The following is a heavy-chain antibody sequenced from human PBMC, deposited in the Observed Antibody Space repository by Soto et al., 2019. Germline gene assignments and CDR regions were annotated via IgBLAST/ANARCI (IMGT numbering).Heavy chain of an antibody. J-gene: IGHJ5*02. CDR3: ARGTHGDYINDS. V-gene: IGHV3-53*01. D-gene: IGHD4-17*01. CDR1: GFTVTGDY. CDR2: IYSGGTT. Sequence: GGSLRLSCAASGFTVTGDYMSWVRQAPGKGLEWVSVIYSGGTTYYADSVKGRFTISRDNSKNTLYLQMNSLRAEDTAVYYCARGTHGDYINDSWGQGTLVTVSS.